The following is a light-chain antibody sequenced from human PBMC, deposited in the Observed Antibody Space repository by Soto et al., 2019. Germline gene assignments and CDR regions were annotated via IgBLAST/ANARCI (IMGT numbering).Light chain of an antibody. CDR3: QQYQPYSRT. CDR2: DGS. V-gene: IGKV1-5*01. CDR1: QSINTW. J-gene: IGKJ1*01. Sequence: DIQMTQSPSTVSASVGDRITITCRASQSINTWLAWYRQRPGEAPQLLIYDGSTLAMGVPSRFSGSGYGTDVPLSISRLHPDDFATCYCQQYQPYSRTVGKGTKVEVK.